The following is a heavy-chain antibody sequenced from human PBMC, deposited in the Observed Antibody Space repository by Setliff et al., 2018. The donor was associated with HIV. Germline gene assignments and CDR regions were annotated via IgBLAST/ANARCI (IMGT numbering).Heavy chain of an antibody. CDR1: GFTFSIYA. CDR3: ARDSSTKEMAKIWVNFAN. D-gene: IGHD3-16*01. CDR2: IRGSGGTT. Sequence: GGSLRLSCAASGFTFSIYARSWVRQAPGEGLEWVSGIRGSGGTTNYAGSEKGRFTIARDHPRNTLYLQMNRPRADDTAVYYCARDSSTKEMAKIWVNFANWGQGTPVTVSS. J-gene: IGHJ4*02. V-gene: IGHV3-23*01.